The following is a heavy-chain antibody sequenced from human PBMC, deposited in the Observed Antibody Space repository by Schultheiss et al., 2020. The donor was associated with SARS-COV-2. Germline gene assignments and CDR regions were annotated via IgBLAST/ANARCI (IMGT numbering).Heavy chain of an antibody. J-gene: IGHJ6*03. CDR2: IRSKANSYAT. D-gene: IGHD3-3*01. CDR1: GFTFSGSA. V-gene: IGHV3-73*01. Sequence: GVLRLSCAASGFTFSGSAMHWVRQASGKGLEWVGRIRSKANSYATAYAASVKGRFTISRDDSKNTAYLQMNSLKTEDTAVYYCARVARSPGRKSLRTYYDFWSGYSGNYYMDVWGKGTTVTVSS. CDR3: ARVARSPGRKSLRTYYDFWSGYSGNYYMDV.